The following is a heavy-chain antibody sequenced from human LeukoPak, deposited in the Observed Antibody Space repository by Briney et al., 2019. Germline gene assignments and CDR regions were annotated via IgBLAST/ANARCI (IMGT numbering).Heavy chain of an antibody. CDR2: MNPNSGNT. D-gene: IGHD5-24*01. J-gene: IGHJ5*02. CDR1: RYTFTSYD. Sequence: ASVKVSCKASRYTFTSYDISRVRQATGQGLEWMGWMNPNSGNTGYVQKFQGRVTMTRYTSISTAYMELSSLRSEDTAVYYCVRRNYGSPRWFDPWGQGTLVTVSS. V-gene: IGHV1-8*01. CDR3: VRRNYGSPRWFDP.